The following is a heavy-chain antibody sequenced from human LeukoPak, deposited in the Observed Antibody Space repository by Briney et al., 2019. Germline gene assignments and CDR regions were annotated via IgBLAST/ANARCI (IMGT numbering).Heavy chain of an antibody. CDR1: GYNFNIRD. CDR2: MRPNNDDT. D-gene: IGHD7-27*01. CDR3: ARGVDAGVDY. V-gene: IGHV1-8*03. Sequence: GASVTVSFTSSGYNFNIRDINWVRQAPGQGGEGMGCMRPNNDDTGYAQKFQGRVTFTSNTAIITVYMELSSLRSEDTAVYYCARGVDAGVDYWGQGTLVTVSS. J-gene: IGHJ4*02.